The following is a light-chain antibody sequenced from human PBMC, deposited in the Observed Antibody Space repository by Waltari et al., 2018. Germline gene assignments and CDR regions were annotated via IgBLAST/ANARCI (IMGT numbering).Light chain of an antibody. J-gene: IGKJ4*01. Sequence: DIQMTQSPSSLSASVGDRVTITCQASQDISNYLNWYQQKPGKAPKLLIYDASNLETGVTSRFSGSGSGTDFTFTISSLQPEDIATYYCQQYDSLPLTFGGGTKVEIK. CDR1: QDISNY. CDR3: QQYDSLPLT. V-gene: IGKV1-33*01. CDR2: DAS.